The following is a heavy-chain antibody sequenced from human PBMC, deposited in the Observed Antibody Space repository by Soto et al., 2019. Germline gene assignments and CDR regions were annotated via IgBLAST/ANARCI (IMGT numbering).Heavy chain of an antibody. D-gene: IGHD5-12*01. V-gene: IGHV3-21*01. CDR3: ARESSGSGYDY. J-gene: IGHJ4*02. Sequence: GGSLRLSCVASGFTFSSYNMNWVRQAPGKGLEWVSSISSSSSYRDYADSVKGRFTTSRDNAKNSLYLQMNSLRAEDTAVYYCARESSGSGYDYWGQGTLVTVSS. CDR2: ISSSSSYR. CDR1: GFTFSSYN.